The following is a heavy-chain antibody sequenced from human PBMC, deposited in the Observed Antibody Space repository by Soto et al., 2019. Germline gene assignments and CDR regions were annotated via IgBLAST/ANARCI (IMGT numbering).Heavy chain of an antibody. D-gene: IGHD2-8*02. V-gene: IGHV4-59*01. Sequence: SETLSLTCSVSGCSIDYYYWSWVRQPPGKGLEWIAYVYSSGATNYNPSPKSRATISVDTSKDQFSLKLSSVTAADTAVYYCARDRGPYTGFFDYWGQGTLVTVS. CDR2: VYSSGAT. CDR3: ARDRGPYTGFFDY. CDR1: GCSIDYYY. J-gene: IGHJ4*02.